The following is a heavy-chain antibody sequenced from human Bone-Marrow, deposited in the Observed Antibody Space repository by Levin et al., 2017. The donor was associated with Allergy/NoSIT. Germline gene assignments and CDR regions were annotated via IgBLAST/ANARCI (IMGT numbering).Heavy chain of an antibody. D-gene: IGHD3-22*01. Sequence: ASVKVSCKASGYTFTGYYMHWVRQAPGQGLEWMGWINPNSGGTNYAQKFQGRVTMTRDTSISTAYMELSRLRSDDTAVYYCARAYYYDSSGYYSPSDYWGQGTLVTVSS. CDR2: INPNSGGT. V-gene: IGHV1-2*02. J-gene: IGHJ4*02. CDR3: ARAYYYDSSGYYSPSDY. CDR1: GYTFTGYY.